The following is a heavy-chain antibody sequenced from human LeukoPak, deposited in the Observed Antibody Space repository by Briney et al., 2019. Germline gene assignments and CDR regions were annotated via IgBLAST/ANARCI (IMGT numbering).Heavy chain of an antibody. J-gene: IGHJ6*04. CDR3: ANDRNRELYYYYYGMDV. Sequence: GGSLRLACAASGFTFSSYGMHWVRQAPGKGLEWVAVISYDGSNKYYADSVKGRFTISRDNSKNTLYLQMNSLRAEDTAVYYCANDRNRELYYYYYGMDVWGKGTTVAVSS. V-gene: IGHV3-30*18. D-gene: IGHD1-26*01. CDR1: GFTFSSYG. CDR2: ISYDGSNK.